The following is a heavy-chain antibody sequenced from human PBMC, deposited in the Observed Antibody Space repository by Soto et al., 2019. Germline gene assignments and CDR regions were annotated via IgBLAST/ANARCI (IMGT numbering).Heavy chain of an antibody. CDR2: INPSGGST. CDR1: GDTFTSYY. J-gene: IGHJ6*03. CDR3: ARCRLRFDYMDV. V-gene: IGHV1-46*03. Sequence: ASVKVSCKACGDTFTSYYMHWVRQAPGQGLEWMGIINPSGGSTSYAQKFQGRVTMTRDTSTSTVYMELSSLRSEDTAVYYCARCRLRFDYMDVWGKGTTVTVSS. D-gene: IGHD5-12*01.